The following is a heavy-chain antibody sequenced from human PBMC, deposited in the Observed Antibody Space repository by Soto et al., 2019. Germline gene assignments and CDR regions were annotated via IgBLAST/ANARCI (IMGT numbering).Heavy chain of an antibody. J-gene: IGHJ5*02. D-gene: IGHD6-19*01. V-gene: IGHV3-23*01. CDR3: AKSSSGWWRGSRFDP. Sequence: PSETLSLTCTVSGGSISSYYWSWARQAPGKGLEWVSAISGSGGSTYYADSVKGRFTISRDNSKNTLYLQMNSLRAEDTAVYYCAKSSSGWWRGSRFDPWGQGTLVTVSS. CDR2: ISGSGGST. CDR1: GGSISSYY.